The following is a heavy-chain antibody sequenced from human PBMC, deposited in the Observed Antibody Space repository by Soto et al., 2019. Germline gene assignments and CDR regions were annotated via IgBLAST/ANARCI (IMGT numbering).Heavy chain of an antibody. CDR2: LNAGNGNT. CDR3: ARDLGGWPDY. V-gene: IGHV1-3*01. CDR1: GYTFTSYA. D-gene: IGHD2-15*01. J-gene: IGHJ4*01. Sequence: QVQLVQSGAEVKKPGASVKVSCKDSGYTFTSYAMHWVRQAHGQRLEWMVWLNAGNGNTKYSPKFGHRVTLNRDTSACTASREVSSLSYEDTAVYYCARDLGGWPDYWGHGTLGNVS.